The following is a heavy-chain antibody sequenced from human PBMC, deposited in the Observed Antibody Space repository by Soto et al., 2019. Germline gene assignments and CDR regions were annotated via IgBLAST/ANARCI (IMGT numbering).Heavy chain of an antibody. CDR2: IVPIFGAA. J-gene: IGHJ6*02. Sequence: SVKVSCKASGGSFSSYSIGWVRQAPGQGLEWLGGIVPIFGAASYAQKFQGRFTISRDNPKNTLYLQMNSLRAEDTAVYYCARSTSRYFDWFRKDYYYYGMDVWGQGTTVTVPS. CDR1: GGSFSSYS. V-gene: IGHV1-69*05. D-gene: IGHD3-9*01. CDR3: ARSTSRYFDWFRKDYYYYGMDV.